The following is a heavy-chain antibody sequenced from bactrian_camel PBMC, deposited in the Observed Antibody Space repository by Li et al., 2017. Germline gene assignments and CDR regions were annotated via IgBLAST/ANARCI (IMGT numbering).Heavy chain of an antibody. J-gene: IGHJ6*01. CDR3: AADRYYSLTDPLRCDFGY. Sequence: VQLVESGGGLVQPGGSRRLSCAASGFTFGDYYMSWVRQAPGKEREGVAAIDSNGKTSYSDSVKGRFTISKDNAKNAVYLQMNSLKPEDTAMYYCAADRYYSLTDPLRCDFGYWGQGTQVTVS. CDR1: GFTFGDYY. CDR2: IDSNGKT. V-gene: IGHV3S10*01. D-gene: IGHD2*01.